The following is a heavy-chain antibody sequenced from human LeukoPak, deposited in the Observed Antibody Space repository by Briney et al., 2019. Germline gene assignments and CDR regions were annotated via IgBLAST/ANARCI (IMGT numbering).Heavy chain of an antibody. CDR2: ISADNGNT. D-gene: IGHD4/OR15-4a*01. J-gene: IGHJ4*02. V-gene: IGHV1-18*01. Sequence: ASVKVSCKASGYTFSSYGISWVRQAPGQGLEWMGWISADNGNTKYADKLQGRVTMTTDTSTTTAYRELRSLRSDDTAVYYCARGVWWPHSGLDYWCQGTLVTVSS. CDR1: GYTFSSYG. CDR3: ARGVWWPHSGLDY.